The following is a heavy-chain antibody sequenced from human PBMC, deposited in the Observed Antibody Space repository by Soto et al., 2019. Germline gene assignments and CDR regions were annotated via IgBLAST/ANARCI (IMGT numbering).Heavy chain of an antibody. V-gene: IGHV4-34*01. CDR2: INHSGST. CDR1: GGSFSVYY. Sequence: PSETLSLTCAVYGGSFSVYYWSWIRQPPGKGLEWIGEINHSGSTNYNPSLKSRVTISVDTSKNQFSLKLSSVTAADTAVYYCALVVHYNDYWGQGTLVTV. J-gene: IGHJ4*02. CDR3: ALVVHYNDY. D-gene: IGHD2-15*01.